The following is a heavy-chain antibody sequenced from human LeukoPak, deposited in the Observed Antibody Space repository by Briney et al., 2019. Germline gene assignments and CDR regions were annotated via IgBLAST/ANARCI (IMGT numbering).Heavy chain of an antibody. Sequence: SETLSLTCAVYGGSFSGYYWSWIRQPPGKGLEWVGEINHSGSTNYNPSLKTRVTISVDTSKNQFSLKLSSVTAADTAVYYCARVRDYGGTFDYWGQGTLVTVSS. D-gene: IGHD4-23*01. CDR2: INHSGST. V-gene: IGHV4-34*01. CDR3: ARVRDYGGTFDY. CDR1: GGSFSGYY. J-gene: IGHJ4*02.